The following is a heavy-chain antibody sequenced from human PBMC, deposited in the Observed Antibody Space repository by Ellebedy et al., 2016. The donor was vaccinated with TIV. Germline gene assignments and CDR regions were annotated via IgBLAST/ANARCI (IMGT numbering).Heavy chain of an antibody. CDR3: ARLYDSVWVFDY. CDR2: MYYRGST. Sequence: MPGGSLRLSCTVSGGSITSSTYLWGWIRQPPGKGLEWIGTMYYRGSTFYNPSLRSRVTIAVDTSKKQFSLKLSSVTAADTAVYYCARLYDSVWVFDYWGQGTLVTVSS. V-gene: IGHV4-39*01. D-gene: IGHD3-22*01. J-gene: IGHJ4*02. CDR1: GGSITSSTYL.